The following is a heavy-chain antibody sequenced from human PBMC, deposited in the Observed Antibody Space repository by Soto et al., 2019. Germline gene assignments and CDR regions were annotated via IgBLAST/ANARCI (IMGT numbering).Heavy chain of an antibody. CDR1: GFTFSSYA. CDR2: ISGSGGST. CDR3: AKNPSYVAAHDKY. V-gene: IGHV3-23*01. Sequence: EVQLLESGGGLVQPGGSLRLSCAASGFTFSSYAMSWVRQAPGKGLEWVSAISGSGGSTYYADSVKGRFTISRDNSKNLQYQQMNSLRAEETAVYYCAKNPSYVAAHDKYWGQGTLVTVSS. J-gene: IGHJ4*02. D-gene: IGHD2-15*01.